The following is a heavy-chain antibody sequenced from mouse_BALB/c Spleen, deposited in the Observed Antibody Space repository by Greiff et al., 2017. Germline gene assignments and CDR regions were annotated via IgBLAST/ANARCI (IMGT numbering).Heavy chain of an antibody. CDR3: TRWGTTGAMDY. CDR2: INPSNGGT. CDR1: GYTFTSYY. V-gene: IGHV1S81*02. D-gene: IGHD1-1*01. J-gene: IGHJ4*01. Sequence: QVQLQQSGAELVKPGASVKLSCKASGYTFTSYYMYWVKQRPGQGLEWIGEINPSNGGTNFNEKFKSKATLTVDKSSSTAYMQLSSLTSEDSAVYYCTRWGTTGAMDYWGQGTSVTVSS.